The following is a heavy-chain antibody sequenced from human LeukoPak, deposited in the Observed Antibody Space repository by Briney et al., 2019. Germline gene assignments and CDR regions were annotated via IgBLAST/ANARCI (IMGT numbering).Heavy chain of an antibody. V-gene: IGHV3-23*01. D-gene: IGHD2-2*02. CDR2: ITSSGGYT. CDR3: ASHVLPTAIPAFDF. J-gene: IGHJ4*02. Sequence: PGGSLRLSCAASGFTFSSYAMSWVRQAPGKGLEWVSAITSSGGYTYYADSVKGRFTISRDNSKNTLNLQMNSLKAEDTALYYCASHVLPTAIPAFDFWGQGALVTVSS. CDR1: GFTFSSYA.